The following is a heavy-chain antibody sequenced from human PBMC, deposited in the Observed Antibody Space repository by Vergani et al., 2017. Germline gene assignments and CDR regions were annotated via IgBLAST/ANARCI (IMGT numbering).Heavy chain of an antibody. CDR1: GYTFTGYY. CDR2: INPNSGGT. CDR3: ARDRYCSSTSCYGWFDP. Sequence: QVQLVQSGAEVKKPGASVKVSCKASGYTFTGYYMHWVRQAPGQGLEWMGWINPNSGGTNYAQKFQGRVTMTRDTSISTAYMELSRLRSDDTAVYYCARDRYCSSTSCYGWFDPWGQGTLVTVSS. D-gene: IGHD2-2*01. J-gene: IGHJ5*02. V-gene: IGHV1-2*02.